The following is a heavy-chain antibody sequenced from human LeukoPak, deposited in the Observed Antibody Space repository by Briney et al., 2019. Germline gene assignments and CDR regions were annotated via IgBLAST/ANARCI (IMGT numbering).Heavy chain of an antibody. CDR2: INPNSGGT. CDR3: ASPSSFGVRDYYYYYYMDV. J-gene: IGHJ6*03. V-gene: IGHV1-2*02. Sequence: VASVKVSCKVSGYTLTELSMHWVRQAPGKGLEWMGWINPNSGGTNYAQKFQGRVTMTRDTSISTAYMELSRLRSDDTAVYYCASPSSFGVRDYYYYYYMDVWGKGTTVTVSS. D-gene: IGHD3-10*01. CDR1: GYTLTELS.